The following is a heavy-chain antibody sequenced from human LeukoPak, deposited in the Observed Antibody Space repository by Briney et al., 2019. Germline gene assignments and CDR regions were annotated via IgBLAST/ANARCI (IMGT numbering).Heavy chain of an antibody. V-gene: IGHV3-30*03. J-gene: IGHJ4*02. CDR1: GFTFSSYG. CDR2: ISYNEDAK. Sequence: PGRSLRLSCVASGFTFSSYGMHWVRQAPGKGLEWVAVISYNEDAKIYADSVKGRFTISRDNSKNTLYLQMNSLRAEDTAVYYCARVGFSGSYDYWGQGTLVTVSS. D-gene: IGHD1-26*01. CDR3: ARVGFSGSYDY.